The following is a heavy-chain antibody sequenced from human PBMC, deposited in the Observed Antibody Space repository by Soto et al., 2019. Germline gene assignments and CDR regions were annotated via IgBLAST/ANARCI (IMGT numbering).Heavy chain of an antibody. Sequence: QVQLVESGGGVVHPGRSLRLSCAASGFTFSSYAMHWVRQAPGKGLEWVAVISYDGSDQYYADSVKGRFTISRDNSKNTLYLQMNSLRAEDTAVFYCAREEGYCSGGGCYPDAFDLWGQGTMVTVSS. D-gene: IGHD2-15*01. CDR2: ISYDGSDQ. CDR1: GFTFSSYA. J-gene: IGHJ3*01. CDR3: AREEGYCSGGGCYPDAFDL. V-gene: IGHV3-30-3*01.